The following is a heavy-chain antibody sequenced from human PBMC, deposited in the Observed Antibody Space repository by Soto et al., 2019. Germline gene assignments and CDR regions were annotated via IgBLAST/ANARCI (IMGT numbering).Heavy chain of an antibody. CDR3: ARGSSSSWYFNWFDP. D-gene: IGHD6-13*01. CDR2: ISYDGSNK. J-gene: IGHJ5*02. Sequence: GSLRLSCAASGFTFISYAMHCFRHSPFKWLEWVAVISYDGSNKYYADSVKGRFTISRDNSKNTLYLQMNSLRAEDTAVYYCARGSSSSWYFNWFDPWGQGTLVTVSS. CDR1: GFTFISYA. V-gene: IGHV3-30-3*01.